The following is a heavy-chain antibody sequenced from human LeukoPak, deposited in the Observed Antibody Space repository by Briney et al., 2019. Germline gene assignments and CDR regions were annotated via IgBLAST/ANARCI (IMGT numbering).Heavy chain of an antibody. J-gene: IGHJ4*02. Sequence: QPGGSLRLSCAASGFTFSSYAMSWVRQAPGKGLEWVSGIRGNGGSTYYADSVKGRFIISRDNSKNTLYLQMNSLRAEDTAVYYCAKGHGGSTWYMGGDYWGQGTLVTVSS. CDR2: IRGNGGST. D-gene: IGHD6-13*01. CDR1: GFTFSSYA. CDR3: AKGHGGSTWYMGGDY. V-gene: IGHV3-23*01.